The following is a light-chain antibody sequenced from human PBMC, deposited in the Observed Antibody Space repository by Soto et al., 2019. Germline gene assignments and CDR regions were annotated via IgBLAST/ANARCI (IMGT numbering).Light chain of an antibody. CDR2: AAS. J-gene: IGKJ1*01. CDR1: QSISSY. CDR3: QQSYSTPA. V-gene: IGKV1-39*01. Sequence: DIQMTQSPSSLSASVGDRVTITCRASQSISSYLNWYQQKPGKAPKLLIYAASSLHSGVPSRFSGSGSGTDFTLTISSLQPEDSATYYCQQSYSTPAFVQGTKVEI.